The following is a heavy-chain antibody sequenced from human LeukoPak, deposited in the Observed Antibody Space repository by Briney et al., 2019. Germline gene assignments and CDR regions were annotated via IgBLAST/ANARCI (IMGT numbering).Heavy chain of an antibody. J-gene: IGHJ4*02. CDR3: ASSHRDDWGFDY. D-gene: IGHD3-16*01. CDR1: GFTFSSYA. Sequence: PGGSLRLSCAASGFTFSSYAMHWVRQAPGKGLEWVAVIWYDGSNKYYADSVKGRFTISRDNSKNTLYLQMNSLRAEDTAVYYCASSHRDDWGFDYWGQGTLVTVSS. V-gene: IGHV3-33*08. CDR2: IWYDGSNK.